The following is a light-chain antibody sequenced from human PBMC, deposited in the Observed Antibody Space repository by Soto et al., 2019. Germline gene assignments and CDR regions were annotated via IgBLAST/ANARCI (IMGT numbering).Light chain of an antibody. CDR3: SSYTSSSTLVV. Sequence: QSALTQPASVSGSPGQSITISCIGTSSDVGGYNYVSWYQQHPGKAPKLMIYDVSNRPSGVSNRFSGSKSGNTASLTISGRRAEDEADYHCSSYTSSSTLVVFGGGTKLTVL. CDR2: DVS. J-gene: IGLJ2*01. CDR1: SSDVGGYNY. V-gene: IGLV2-14*01.